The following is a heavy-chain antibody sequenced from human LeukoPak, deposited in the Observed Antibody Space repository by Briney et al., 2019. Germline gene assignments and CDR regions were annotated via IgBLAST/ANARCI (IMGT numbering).Heavy chain of an antibody. CDR2: IKYDESEK. J-gene: IGHJ6*02. V-gene: IGHV3-7*05. D-gene: IGHD2/OR15-2a*01. Sequence: SGGSLRLSCAASGFTFSNYWMGWVRQAPGIGLEWVANIKYDESEKYYVDSVKGRFTISRDNARNSLYLQMDSLRAEDTAVYYCARLRVSSKYGMDVWGQGTTVTVSS. CDR3: ARLRVSSKYGMDV. CDR1: GFTFSNYW.